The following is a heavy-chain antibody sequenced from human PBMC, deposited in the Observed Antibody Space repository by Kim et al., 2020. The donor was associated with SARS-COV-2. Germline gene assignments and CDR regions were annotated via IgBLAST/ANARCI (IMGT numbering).Heavy chain of an antibody. CDR2: IIPILGIA. CDR3: AREGRNDYGDYSLSADY. D-gene: IGHD4-17*01. V-gene: IGHV1-69*04. Sequence: SVKVSCKASGGTFSSYTISWVRQAPGQGLEWMGRIIPILGIANYAQKFQGRVTITADKSTSTAYMELSSLRSEDTAVYYCAREGRNDYGDYSLSADYWGQGTLVTVSS. J-gene: IGHJ4*02. CDR1: GGTFSSYT.